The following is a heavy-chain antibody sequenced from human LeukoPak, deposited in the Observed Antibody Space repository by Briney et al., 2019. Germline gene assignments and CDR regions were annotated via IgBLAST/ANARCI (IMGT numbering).Heavy chain of an antibody. D-gene: IGHD1-1*01. Sequence: GGSLRFSCAASGFTFSSYGMHWVRQAPGKGLEWVAFIRYDGSNKYYADSVKGRFTISRDNSKNTLYLQMNSLRAEDTAVYYCAPRDWNDGPASHWGQGTLVTVSS. CDR2: IRYDGSNK. J-gene: IGHJ4*02. CDR1: GFTFSSYG. V-gene: IGHV3-30*02. CDR3: APRDWNDGPASH.